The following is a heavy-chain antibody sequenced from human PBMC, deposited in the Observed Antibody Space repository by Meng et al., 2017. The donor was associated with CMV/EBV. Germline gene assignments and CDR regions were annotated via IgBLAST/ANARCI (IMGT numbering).Heavy chain of an antibody. D-gene: IGHD6-13*01. CDR3: ARVREPDGYRSSWYDYYYYGMDV. Sequence: GGSLRLSCAVSGFTFSSYWMHWVRQAPGKGLVWVSRINSDGSSTSHADSVKGRFTISRDNAKNTLYLQMNSLRAEDTAVYYCARVREPDGYRSSWYDYYYYGMDVWGQGTTVTVSS. CDR2: INSDGSST. J-gene: IGHJ6*02. V-gene: IGHV3-74*01. CDR1: GFTFSSYW.